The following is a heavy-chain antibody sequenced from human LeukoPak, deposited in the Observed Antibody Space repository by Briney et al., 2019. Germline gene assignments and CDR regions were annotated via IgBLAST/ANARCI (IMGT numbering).Heavy chain of an antibody. J-gene: IGHJ5*02. CDR2: INLNGQNT. V-gene: IGHV3-23*01. Sequence: GGSLRLSCTASGFTFSTFAMTWVRHTPGKGLEWVSTINLNGQNTHYEDSLRGRFTIYRDNSRNTVFLQMDTLRVEDTAVYSCVIGPPDWSDARNDPWGQGTRVTVSS. CDR3: VIGPPDWSDARNDP. D-gene: IGHD1-1*01. CDR1: GFTFSTFA.